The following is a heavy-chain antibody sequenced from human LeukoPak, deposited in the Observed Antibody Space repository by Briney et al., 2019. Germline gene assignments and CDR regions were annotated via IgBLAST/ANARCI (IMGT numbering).Heavy chain of an antibody. J-gene: IGHJ4*02. D-gene: IGHD2-15*01. CDR3: ARLLGYCSGGSCYSIRFDY. Sequence: GGNLRLSCAASGFTFSSNWRSWVGQAPGKGREGGANIKQDGSEKYYVDSVKGRFTISRDNAKHSLYLQMPSLSAEDTAVYYCARLLGYCSGGSCYSIRFDYWGQGTLVTVSS. CDR2: IKQDGSEK. CDR1: GFTFSSNW. V-gene: IGHV3-7*01.